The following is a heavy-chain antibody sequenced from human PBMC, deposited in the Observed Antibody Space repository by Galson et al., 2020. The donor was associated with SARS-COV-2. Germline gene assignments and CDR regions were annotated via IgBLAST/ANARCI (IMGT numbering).Heavy chain of an antibody. Sequence: SETLSLTCTVSGGSISSSSYYWGWIRQPPGQGLEWIGSIYYSGSTYYNPSLKSRVTISVDTSKNQFSLKLSSVTAADTAVYYCARDRVACSSTSCYSYYYYDGMDVWGQGTTVTVSS. D-gene: IGHD2-2*01. CDR3: ARDRVACSSTSCYSYYYYDGMDV. CDR2: IYYSGST. J-gene: IGHJ6*02. CDR1: GGSISSSSYY. V-gene: IGHV4-39*02.